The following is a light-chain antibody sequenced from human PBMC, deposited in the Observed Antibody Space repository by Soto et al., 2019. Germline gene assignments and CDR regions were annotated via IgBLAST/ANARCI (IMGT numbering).Light chain of an antibody. V-gene: IGKV3-11*01. Sequence: EIVLTQSPATLSLSPGERATLSRRASQSVSSYLAWYQQKPGQAPRLLIYDASNRATGIPARFSGSGSGTDFTLTISSLEPEDFAVYYCQQRSNWFTFGGGTKVEIK. J-gene: IGKJ4*01. CDR2: DAS. CDR3: QQRSNWFT. CDR1: QSVSSY.